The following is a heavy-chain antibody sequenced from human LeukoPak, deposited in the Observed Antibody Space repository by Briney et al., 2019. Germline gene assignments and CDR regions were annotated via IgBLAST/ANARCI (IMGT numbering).Heavy chain of an antibody. J-gene: IGHJ3*02. Sequence: KHGEPLQISCKGSGYIFTSYWIGGGRQLPGKGVEGMGIIYTGESDTKDSPSFQGQLTISADKSISTAYLQWSSLKASDTAMYYCARRTRLLGGVIVPNAFDIWGQGTMVTVSS. CDR3: ARRTRLLGGVIVPNAFDI. CDR2: IYTGESDT. D-gene: IGHD3-16*02. CDR1: GYIFTSYW. V-gene: IGHV5-51*01.